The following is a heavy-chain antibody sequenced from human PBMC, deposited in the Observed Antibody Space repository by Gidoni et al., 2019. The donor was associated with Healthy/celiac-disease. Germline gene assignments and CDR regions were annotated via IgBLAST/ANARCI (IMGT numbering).Heavy chain of an antibody. CDR2: INHSGNN. V-gene: IGHV4-34*01. CDR1: GWYFSGCY. Sequence: VQLQQWGAGLMKPSDTLSLTCAVYGWYFSGCYWSWIRQPPGKGLEWIGEINHSGNNNYNPPLKSRVTISVDTSKTQFSLKLSSVTAADTAVYYCARVRKISGWYTAYYFDYWGQGTLVTVSS. CDR3: ARVRKISGWYTAYYFDY. J-gene: IGHJ4*02. D-gene: IGHD6-19*01.